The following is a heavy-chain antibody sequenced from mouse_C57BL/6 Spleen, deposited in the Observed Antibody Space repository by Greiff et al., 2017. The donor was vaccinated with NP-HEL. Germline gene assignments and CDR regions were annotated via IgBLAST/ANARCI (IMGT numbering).Heavy chain of an antibody. D-gene: IGHD1-1*01. CDR1: GYTFTSYW. CDR3: GRGGDITTVVLEY. J-gene: IGHJ2*01. V-gene: IGHV1-64*01. Sequence: QVQLQQSGAELVKPGASVKLSCKASGYTFTSYWMHWVKQRPGQGLEWIGMIHPNSGSTNYNEKFKSKATLTVDKSSSTAYMQLSSLTSEDSAVYYCGRGGDITTVVLEYWGKGTTLTVSS. CDR2: IHPNSGST.